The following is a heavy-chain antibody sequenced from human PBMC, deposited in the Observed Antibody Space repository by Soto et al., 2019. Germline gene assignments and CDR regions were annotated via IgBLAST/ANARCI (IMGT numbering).Heavy chain of an antibody. CDR2: ISHSGTS. Sequence: QVQLQESGPGLVKPSGTLSLTCAVSGGSISSSHWWTWVRQSPGTGLEYIGEISHSGTSNSNPALKSRVSLSVDRSKNHFSLTLTSVTAADTAVYYCARVVLSITRGAFDAWGQGTPVIVSS. J-gene: IGHJ3*01. V-gene: IGHV4-4*02. CDR1: GGSISSSHW. CDR3: ARVVLSITRGAFDA. D-gene: IGHD1-20*01.